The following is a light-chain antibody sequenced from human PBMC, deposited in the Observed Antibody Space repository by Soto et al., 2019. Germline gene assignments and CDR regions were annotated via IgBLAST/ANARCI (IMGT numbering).Light chain of an antibody. CDR3: QQYGSSPLT. CDR1: QSVTSSY. J-gene: IGKJ3*01. Sequence: EIVLTQSPGTLSLSPGERATLTCRASQSVTSSYLAWYQQKPGQAPRLLMYGASSRATGIPDRFSGSGSGTDFTLTISRLAPEDFAVYYCQQYGSSPLTFGPGTKVDIK. CDR2: GAS. V-gene: IGKV3-20*01.